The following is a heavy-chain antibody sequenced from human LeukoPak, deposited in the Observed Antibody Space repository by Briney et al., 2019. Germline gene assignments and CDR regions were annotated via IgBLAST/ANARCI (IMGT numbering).Heavy chain of an antibody. CDR2: IRYDGSKK. Sequence: PGGSLRLSCAASGFTFSSYGMHWVRQAPGKGLEWVAFIRYDGSKKYYADSVKGRFTISRDNSKNTLYLQMNSLRAEDTAVYYCAKRGYSYEHHWGQGTLVTVSS. V-gene: IGHV3-30*02. CDR1: GFTFSSYG. CDR3: AKRGYSYEHH. D-gene: IGHD5-18*01. J-gene: IGHJ5*02.